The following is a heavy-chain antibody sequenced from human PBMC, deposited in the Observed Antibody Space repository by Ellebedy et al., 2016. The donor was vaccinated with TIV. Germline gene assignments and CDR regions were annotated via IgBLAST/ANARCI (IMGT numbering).Heavy chain of an antibody. CDR1: DSSISSGYY. J-gene: IGHJ4*02. CDR3: ARVGFGSGWAFDY. CDR2: IYNTGTT. D-gene: IGHD6-19*01. V-gene: IGHV4-38-2*02. Sequence: MPSETLSLTCNVSDSSISSGYYWSWIRQTPGTGLGGVGNIYNTGTTYYNPSLKSRVTIAVDTSKNQFSLKVKSVTAADTAVYYCARVGFGSGWAFDYWGQGILLTVSS.